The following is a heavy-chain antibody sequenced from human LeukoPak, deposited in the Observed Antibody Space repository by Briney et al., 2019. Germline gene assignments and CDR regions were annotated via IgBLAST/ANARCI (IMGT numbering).Heavy chain of an antibody. CDR3: ARGAEYIHGY. D-gene: IGHD1-1*01. J-gene: IGHJ4*02. CDR2: IYYSGST. V-gene: IGHV4-59*01. CDR1: GGSISSYY. Sequence: SETLSLTCTVSGGSISSYYWSWIRQPPGKGLEWIGYIYYSGSTNYNPSLKSRVTISVDTSKNQFSLKLSSVTAADTALYYCARGAEYIHGYWGQGTLVTVSS.